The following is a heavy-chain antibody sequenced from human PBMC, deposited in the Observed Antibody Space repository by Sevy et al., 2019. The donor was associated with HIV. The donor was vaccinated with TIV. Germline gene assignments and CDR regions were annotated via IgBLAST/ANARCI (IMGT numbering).Heavy chain of an antibody. CDR1: GLMFSSYS. D-gene: IGHD4-17*01. Sequence: GGSLRLSCAASGLMFSSYSVHWVRQAPGKGLEWVAVISYAGSNKYYADAVKGRFTISRDNSKNTLYLQMNSLRAEDTAVYYCARHVAFTTEYSYGMDVWGQGTTVTVSS. J-gene: IGHJ6*02. V-gene: IGHV3-30-3*01. CDR3: ARHVAFTTEYSYGMDV. CDR2: ISYAGSNK.